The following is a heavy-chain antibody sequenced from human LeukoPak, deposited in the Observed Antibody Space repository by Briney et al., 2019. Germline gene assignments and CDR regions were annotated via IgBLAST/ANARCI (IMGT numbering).Heavy chain of an antibody. V-gene: IGHV3-33*01. Sequence: GGSLRLSCAASGFTFSSYGMHWVRQAPGKGLEWVALIWCDGSNKYYADSVKGRFIISRDNSKNTLYLQMNSLRAEDTAVYYCARDPSSSGYNDAFDVWGQGTMVTVSS. CDR2: IWCDGSNK. J-gene: IGHJ3*01. CDR1: GFTFSSYG. CDR3: ARDPSSSGYNDAFDV. D-gene: IGHD3-22*01.